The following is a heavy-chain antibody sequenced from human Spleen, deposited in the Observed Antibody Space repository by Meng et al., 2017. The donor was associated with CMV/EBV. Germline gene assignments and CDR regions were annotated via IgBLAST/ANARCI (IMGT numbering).Heavy chain of an antibody. Sequence: GGSLRLSCSVSGFTFSSYAMNWVRQAPGKGLEWVSTIFSGQSTTYYADSVKGRFTISRDDSTDKVYLQMDSLGAEDTAMYYCAAAQPPKIYSRPPNWFEPWGQGTLVTVSS. J-gene: IGHJ5*02. CDR2: IFSGQSTT. CDR3: AAAQPPKIYSRPPNWFEP. CDR1: GFTFSSYA. D-gene: IGHD4-11*01. V-gene: IGHV3-23*03.